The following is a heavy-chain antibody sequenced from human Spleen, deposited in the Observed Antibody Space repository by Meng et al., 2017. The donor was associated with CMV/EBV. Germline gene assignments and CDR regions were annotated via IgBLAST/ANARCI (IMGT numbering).Heavy chain of an antibody. CDR3: ATADLVGATLFDY. D-gene: IGHD1-26*01. CDR1: GYTCTSNA. J-gene: IGHJ4*02. Sequence: CKAAGYTCTSNAMHWVRQAAGQRIEWMGWINAGNGNTKYSQKFQSRVTITRDTSASTAYMELSSLRSEDTAVYYCATADLVGATLFDYWGQGTLVTVSS. CDR2: INAGNGNT. V-gene: IGHV1-3*01.